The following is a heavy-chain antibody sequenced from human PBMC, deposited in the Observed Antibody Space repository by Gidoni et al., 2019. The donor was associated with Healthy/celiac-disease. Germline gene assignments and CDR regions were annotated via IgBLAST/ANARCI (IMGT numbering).Heavy chain of an antibody. CDR3: ARGGGLDDILTDDAFDI. CDR1: GFPFSSYS. D-gene: IGHD3-9*01. V-gene: IGHV3-21*01. Sequence: EVQLVESGGGLVKPGGSLRLSCAASGFPFSSYSMNWVRQAPGKGLEWVSSSSSSSSYIYYADSVKGRFTISRDNAKNSLYLQMNSLRAEDTAVYYCARGGGLDDILTDDAFDIWGQGTMVTVSS. J-gene: IGHJ3*02. CDR2: SSSSSSYI.